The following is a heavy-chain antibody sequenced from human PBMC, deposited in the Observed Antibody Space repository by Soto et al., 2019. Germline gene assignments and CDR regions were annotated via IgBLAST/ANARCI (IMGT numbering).Heavy chain of an antibody. J-gene: IGHJ5*02. CDR3: ARSLLSWFDP. Sequence: GGSLRLSCAASGFTFTTARINWVRQAPGKGLEWVSSISSSSSYIYYADSVKGRFTISRDNAKNSLYLQMNSLRAEDTAVYYCARSLLSWFDPSGQGTLVTLSS. D-gene: IGHD1-26*01. V-gene: IGHV3-21*01. CDR2: ISSSSSYI. CDR1: GFTFTTAR.